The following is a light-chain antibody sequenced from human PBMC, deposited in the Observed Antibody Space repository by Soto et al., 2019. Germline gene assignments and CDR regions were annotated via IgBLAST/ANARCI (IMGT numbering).Light chain of an antibody. CDR2: GAS. J-gene: IGKJ2*01. Sequence: EIVMTQSPATLSVSPGGRATLSCRASQSVSSNLAWYQQKPDQAPRLLIYGASTRATGIPARFSGSGSGTEFTLTISSLQSEDFAVYYCQQYNDWPPKYTFGQGTKLEIK. CDR3: QQYNDWPPKYT. V-gene: IGKV3-15*01. CDR1: QSVSSN.